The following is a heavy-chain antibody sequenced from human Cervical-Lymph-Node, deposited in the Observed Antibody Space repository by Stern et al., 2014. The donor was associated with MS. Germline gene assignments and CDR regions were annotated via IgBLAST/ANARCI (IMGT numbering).Heavy chain of an antibody. V-gene: IGHV4-39*01. Sequence: QVQLQESGPGLVKPSETLSLTCAVSGDSISSYTHYWAWIRQPPGKGLEWIGSGYSSGATYYNPSLQSPVTIPVTTAKNHSSRGLTSETAADTAVYYCAKHACTGAACPFDLWGQGTLVTVSS. J-gene: IGHJ4*02. D-gene: IGHD2-8*02. CDR1: GDSISSYTHY. CDR3: AKHACTGAACPFDL. CDR2: GYSSGAT.